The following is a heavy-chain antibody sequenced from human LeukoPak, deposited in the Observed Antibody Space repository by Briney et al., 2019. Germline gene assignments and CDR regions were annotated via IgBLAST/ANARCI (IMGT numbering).Heavy chain of an antibody. Sequence: PSETLSLTCTVSGGSISSSSYYWGWIRQPPGKGLEWIGSIYHSGSTYYNPSLKSRVTISVDTSKNQFSLKLSSVTAADTAVYYCARVSAVAFDYWGQGTLVTVSS. V-gene: IGHV4-39*07. CDR3: ARVSAVAFDY. J-gene: IGHJ4*02. CDR2: IYHSGST. D-gene: IGHD6-19*01. CDR1: GGSISSSSYY.